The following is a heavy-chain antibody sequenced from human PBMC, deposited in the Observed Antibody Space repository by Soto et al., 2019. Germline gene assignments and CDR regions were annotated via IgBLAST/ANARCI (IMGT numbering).Heavy chain of an antibody. CDR1: GFTFSSYG. CDR3: AKWDDS. CDR2: ISYDGSNK. Sequence: QVQLVESGGGVVQPGRSLRLSCGASGFTFSSYGMHWVRQAPGKGLEWVAVISYDGSNKYYADSVKGRFTISRDNSKNTLYLQINSLRAEDTAVYYCAKWDDSWGQGTLVTVSS. D-gene: IGHD1-26*01. J-gene: IGHJ5*01. V-gene: IGHV3-30*18.